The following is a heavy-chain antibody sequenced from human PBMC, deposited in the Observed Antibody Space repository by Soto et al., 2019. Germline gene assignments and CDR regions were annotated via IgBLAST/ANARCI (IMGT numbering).Heavy chain of an antibody. CDR3: ARGLDDTRGSRFDGLHSFDY. D-gene: IGHD1-26*01. V-gene: IGHV4-34*02. J-gene: IGHJ4*02. CDR1: GGSFSGYY. Sequence: QVQLQQWGAGLLKPSETLSLTCADYGGSFSGYYWTWIRQPPGKGLEWIGEINHSGNTNYNPSLKSRVTISIEPSKRRSALTLTSETAADTSVYYCARGLDDTRGSRFDGLHSFDYWGQGMLVTVSS. CDR2: INHSGNT.